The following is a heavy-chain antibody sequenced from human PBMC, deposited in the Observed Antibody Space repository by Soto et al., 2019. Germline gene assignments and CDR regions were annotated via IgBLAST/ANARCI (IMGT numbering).Heavy chain of an antibody. CDR1: GGFISDSGYY. J-gene: IGHJ4*02. V-gene: IGHV4-34*01. D-gene: IGHD2-15*01. Sequence: PSETLSLTCDVSGGFISDSGYYWSWIRQPPGKGLEWIGEINHSGSTNYNPSLKSRVTISVDTSKNQFSLKLSSVTAADTAVYYCARINPVVVAATVYDYWGQGTLVTVSS. CDR3: ARINPVVVAATVYDY. CDR2: INHSGST.